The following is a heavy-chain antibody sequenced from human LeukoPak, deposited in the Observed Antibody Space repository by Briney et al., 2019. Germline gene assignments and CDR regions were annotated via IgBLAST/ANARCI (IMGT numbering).Heavy chain of an antibody. CDR2: ISGSGGST. CDR3: AKDLIPAAAGPARPWGY. D-gene: IGHD6-13*01. Sequence: PGGSLRLSCAASGFTFSSYVMSWVRQAPGKGLEWVSAISGSGGSTYYADSVKGRFTISRDNSKNTLYLQMNSLRAEDTAVYYCAKDLIPAAAGPARPWGYWGQGTLVTVSS. CDR1: GFTFSSYV. J-gene: IGHJ4*02. V-gene: IGHV3-23*01.